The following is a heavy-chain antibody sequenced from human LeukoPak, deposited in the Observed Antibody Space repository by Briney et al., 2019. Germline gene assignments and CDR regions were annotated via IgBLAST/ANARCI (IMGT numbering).Heavy chain of an antibody. J-gene: IGHJ5*01. D-gene: IGHD5/OR15-5a*01. CDR1: GVTFSSYV. CDR3: ARDANAGYSVNWFDP. CDR2: IKQDGSEK. Sequence: PGGSLRLSCAASGVTFSSYVMSWVRQAPGKGLEWVANIKQDGSEKHYVDSVKGRFTISRDNAKNSLYLQMDSLRAEDTAIYYCARDANAGYSVNWFDPWGQGTLVTVSS. V-gene: IGHV3-7*03.